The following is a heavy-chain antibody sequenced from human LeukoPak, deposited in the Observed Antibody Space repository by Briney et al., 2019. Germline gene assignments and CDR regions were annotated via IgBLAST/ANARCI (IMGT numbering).Heavy chain of an antibody. CDR3: ARYGNAFDY. CDR2: IRYDGSNK. V-gene: IGHV3-30*02. CDR1: GFTFSRYG. D-gene: IGHD2-15*01. J-gene: IGHJ4*02. Sequence: GGPLRLSYAAYGFTFSRYGMHWVRQPPGRGLEWVAFIRYDGSNKHYADSVKGRFTISRDNSKHTLFLQMNSVRAEDTALYYCARYGNAFDYWGQGTLVTISS.